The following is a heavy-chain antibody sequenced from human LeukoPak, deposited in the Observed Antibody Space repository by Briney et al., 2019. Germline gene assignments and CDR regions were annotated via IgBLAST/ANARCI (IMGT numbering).Heavy chain of an antibody. CDR1: GGSFSGYY. V-gene: IGHV4-59*01. J-gene: IGHJ5*02. Sequence: SETLSLTCAVYGGSFSGYYWSWIRQPPGKGLEWIGYIYYSGSTNYNPSLKSRVTISVDTSKNQFSLKLSSVTAADTAVYYCARSALRTLSRFDPWGQGTLVTVSS. CDR2: IYYSGST. D-gene: IGHD5-12*01. CDR3: ARSALRTLSRFDP.